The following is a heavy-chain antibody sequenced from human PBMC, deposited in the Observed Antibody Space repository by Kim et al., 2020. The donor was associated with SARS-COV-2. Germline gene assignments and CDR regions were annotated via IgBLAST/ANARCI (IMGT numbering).Heavy chain of an antibody. V-gene: IGHV3-33*01. D-gene: IGHD5-12*01. CDR3: ARGGGYDYYYYYYGMDV. CDR1: GFTFSSYG. J-gene: IGHJ6*02. CDR2: IWYDGSNK. Sequence: GGSLRLSCAASGFTFSSYGMHWVRQAPGKGLEWVAVIWYDGSNKYYADSVKGRFTISRDNSKNTLYLQMNSLRAEDTAVYCCARGGGYDYYYYYYGMDVWGQGTTVTVSS.